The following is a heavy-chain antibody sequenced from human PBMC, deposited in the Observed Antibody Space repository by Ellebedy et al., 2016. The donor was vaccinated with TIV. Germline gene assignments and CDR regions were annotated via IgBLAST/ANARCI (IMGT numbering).Heavy chain of an antibody. Sequence: AASVKVSCKASGYTFTGYYMHWVRQAPGQGLEWMGWNNPNSGGTNYAQKFQGWVTMTRDTSISTAYMGLSRLRSDDTAVYYCARDGGSYSDFDYWGQGTLVTVSS. CDR1: GYTFTGYY. D-gene: IGHD1-26*01. CDR3: ARDGGSYSDFDY. CDR2: NNPNSGGT. V-gene: IGHV1-2*04. J-gene: IGHJ4*02.